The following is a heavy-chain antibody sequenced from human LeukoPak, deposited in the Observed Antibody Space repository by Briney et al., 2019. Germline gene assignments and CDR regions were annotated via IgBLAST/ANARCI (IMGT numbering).Heavy chain of an antibody. CDR1: GDTFSSYA. CDR2: IIPIFGIA. J-gene: IGHJ4*02. Sequence: SVKVSCKASGDTFSSYAISWVRQAPGQGLEWMGRIIPIFGIANYAQKFQGRVTITADKSTSTAYMELSSLRSEDTAVYYCARDVGSSWYNWGQGTLVTVSS. V-gene: IGHV1-69*04. D-gene: IGHD6-13*01. CDR3: ARDVGSSWYN.